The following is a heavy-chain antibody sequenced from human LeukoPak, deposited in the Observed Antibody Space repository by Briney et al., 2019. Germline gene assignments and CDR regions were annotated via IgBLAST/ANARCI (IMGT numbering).Heavy chain of an antibody. Sequence: ASVKVSCKASGGTFSSYAISWVRQAPGQGLEWMGGIMPIFGTANYAQKFQGRVTITTDESTSTAYMELSSLRSEDTAVYYCARSAGQYGYSYGYSFDYWGQGTLVTVSS. J-gene: IGHJ4*02. D-gene: IGHD5-18*01. V-gene: IGHV1-69*05. CDR1: GGTFSSYA. CDR3: ARSAGQYGYSYGYSFDY. CDR2: IMPIFGTA.